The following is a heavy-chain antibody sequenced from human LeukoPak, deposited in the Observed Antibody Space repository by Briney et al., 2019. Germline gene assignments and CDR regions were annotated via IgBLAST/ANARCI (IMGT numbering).Heavy chain of an antibody. CDR2: ISGSGGTT. V-gene: IGHV3-23*01. Sequence: GGSLRLSCAASGFTFSSYAMSWVRQAPGKGLEWVSAISGSGGTTYYADSVKGRFTISRDNSKNTLYLQMNSLRAEDTAVYYCAKEIGYCSSTSCSYWGQGTLVTVSS. J-gene: IGHJ4*02. CDR1: GFTFSSYA. D-gene: IGHD2-2*01. CDR3: AKEIGYCSSTSCSY.